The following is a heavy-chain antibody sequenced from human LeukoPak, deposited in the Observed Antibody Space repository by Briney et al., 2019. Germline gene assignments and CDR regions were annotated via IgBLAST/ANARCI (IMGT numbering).Heavy chain of an antibody. V-gene: IGHV3-48*04. Sequence: GGSLRLSCAASGFTFSSYGMHWVRQAPGKGLEWVSYISSSGSTIYYADSVKGRFTISRDNAKNSLYLQMNSLRAEDTAVYYCARVRGDGATIISWGQGTLVTVSS. D-gene: IGHD5-12*01. CDR3: ARVRGDGATIIS. CDR2: ISSSGSTI. CDR1: GFTFSSYG. J-gene: IGHJ5*02.